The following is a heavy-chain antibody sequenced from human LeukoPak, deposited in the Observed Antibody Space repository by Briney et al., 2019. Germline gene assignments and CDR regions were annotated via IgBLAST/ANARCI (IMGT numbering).Heavy chain of an antibody. D-gene: IGHD6-19*01. CDR3: ARGGDLAGRYYYYYMDV. V-gene: IGHV5-51*07. Sequence: GESLKISCKGSGYSFTSYWIGWVHQMPGKGLEWMGIIYPGDSDTRYSPSFQGQVTISADKSISTAYLQWSSLKASDTAMYYCARGGDLAGRYYYYYMDVWGKGTTVTVSS. CDR2: IYPGDSDT. J-gene: IGHJ6*03. CDR1: GYSFTSYW.